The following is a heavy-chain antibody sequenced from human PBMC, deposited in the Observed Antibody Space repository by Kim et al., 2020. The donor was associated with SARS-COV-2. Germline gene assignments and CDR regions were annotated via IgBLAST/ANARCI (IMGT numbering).Heavy chain of an antibody. Sequence: GGSLRLSCEASGFTFGDYAMHWVRQVPGKGLEWVAAISSNSGTLNYTDSVRGRFTISRDNAKDSVFLQMNQLRAEDTASYFCVKGRLGGFDLWGRGTLV. J-gene: IGHJ2*01. D-gene: IGHD3-16*01. CDR1: GFTFGDYA. CDR2: ISSNSGTL. V-gene: IGHV3-9*01. CDR3: VKGRLGGFDL.